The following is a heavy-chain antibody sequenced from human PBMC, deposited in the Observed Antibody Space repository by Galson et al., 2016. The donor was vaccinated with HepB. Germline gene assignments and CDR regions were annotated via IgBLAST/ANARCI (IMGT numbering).Heavy chain of an antibody. J-gene: IGHJ4*02. CDR2: TSHDGSSK. V-gene: IGHV3-30*03. CDR1: GFTFNSHG. D-gene: IGHD6-13*01. CDR3: AMSYSISWYHFDY. Sequence: SLRLSCAASGFTFNSHGMLWVRQAPGKGLEWVAITSHDGSSKYYADSVKGRFTISRDNSKNKVFLQMNSLRSEDTAIYYCAMSYSISWYHFDYWGQGALVTVSS.